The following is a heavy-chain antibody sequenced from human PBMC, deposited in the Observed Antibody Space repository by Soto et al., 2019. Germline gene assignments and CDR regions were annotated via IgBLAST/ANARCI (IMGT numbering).Heavy chain of an antibody. CDR2: IYYSGST. Sequence: PSETLSLTCNVSGGSISSGDYYWSWIRQPPGKGLEWIGYIYYSGSTHCNPSLRSRVTISVDTSKNQFSLRLISVTAADTAVYYCARGEGSDFDYWGQGTLVTVSS. V-gene: IGHV4-30-4*01. CDR1: GGSISSGDYY. CDR3: ARGEGSDFDY. J-gene: IGHJ4*02.